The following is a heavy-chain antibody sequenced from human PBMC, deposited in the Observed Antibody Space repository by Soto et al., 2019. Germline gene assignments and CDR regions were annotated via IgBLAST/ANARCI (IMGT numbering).Heavy chain of an antibody. V-gene: IGHV4-34*01. CDR2: INHSGST. J-gene: IGHJ5*02. CDR3: ALRSSTSGNWFDP. CDR1: GGSFSGYY. Sequence: SETLSLTCAVYGGSFSGYYWSWIRQPPGKGLEWIGEINHSGSTNYNPSLKSRVTISVDTSKNQFSLKLSSVTAADTAVYYCALRSSTSGNWFDPWGQGTLVTVSS. D-gene: IGHD2-2*01.